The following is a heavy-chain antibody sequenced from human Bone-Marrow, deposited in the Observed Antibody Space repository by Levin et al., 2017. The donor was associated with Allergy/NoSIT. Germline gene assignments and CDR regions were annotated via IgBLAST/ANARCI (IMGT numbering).Heavy chain of an antibody. CDR3: ARLGGSSTSRKCPHWFDP. CDR1: GYSFTSYW. CDR2: IYPGDSDT. Sequence: GGSLRLSCKGSGYSFTSYWIGWVRQMPGKGLEWMGIIYPGDSDTRYSPSFQGQVTISADKSISTAYLQWSSLKASDTAMYYCARLGGSSTSRKCPHWFDPWGQGTLVTVSS. J-gene: IGHJ5*02. V-gene: IGHV5-51*01. D-gene: IGHD2-2*01.